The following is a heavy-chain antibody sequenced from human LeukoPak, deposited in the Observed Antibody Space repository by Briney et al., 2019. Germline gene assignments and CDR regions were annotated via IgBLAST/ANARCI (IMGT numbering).Heavy chain of an antibody. CDR1: GYTFTTYG. J-gene: IGHJ3*02. D-gene: IGHD2-2*01. V-gene: IGHV1-18*01. CDR2: ISAYNGNT. Sequence: GASVKVSCKASGYTFTTYGISWVRQAPGQRLEWMGWISAYNGNTNYAQNLQGRVTMTTDTSTSTAYMELRSLRSDDTAVYYCARGEASRHIVVVSAAGAFDIWGQGTTVTVSS. CDR3: ARGEASRHIVVVSAAGAFDI.